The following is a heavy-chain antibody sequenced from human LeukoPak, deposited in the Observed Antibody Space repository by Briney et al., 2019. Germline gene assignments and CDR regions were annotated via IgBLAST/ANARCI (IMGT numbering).Heavy chain of an antibody. CDR2: INHSGST. Sequence: SETLSLTCAVYGGSFSGYYWSWIRQPPGKGLEWIGEINHSGSTNYNPSLKSRVTISVDTSKNQFSLKLSSVTAADTAVYYCARGGHVGQTRPFDYWGQGTLVTVSS. V-gene: IGHV4-34*01. J-gene: IGHJ4*02. CDR3: ARGGHVGQTRPFDY. CDR1: GGSFSGYY. D-gene: IGHD3-10*02.